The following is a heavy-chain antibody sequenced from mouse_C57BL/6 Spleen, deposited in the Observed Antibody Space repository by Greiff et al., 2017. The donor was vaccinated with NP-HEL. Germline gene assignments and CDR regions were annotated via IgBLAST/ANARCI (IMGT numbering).Heavy chain of an antibody. D-gene: IGHD2-3*01. CDR2: IDPETGGT. Sequence: QVQLKESGAELVRPGASVTLSCKASGYTFTDYEMHWVKQTPVHGLEWIGAIDPETGGTAYNQKFKGKAILTADKSSSTAYMELRSLTSEDSAVYYCTRSGDDGYSWFAYWGQGTLVTVSA. CDR1: GYTFTDYE. V-gene: IGHV1-15*01. CDR3: TRSGDDGYSWFAY. J-gene: IGHJ3*01.